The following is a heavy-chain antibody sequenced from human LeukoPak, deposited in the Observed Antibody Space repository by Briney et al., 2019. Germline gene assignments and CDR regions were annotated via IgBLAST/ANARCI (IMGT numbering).Heavy chain of an antibody. D-gene: IGHD3-3*01. Sequence: GASVKVSCKASGGTFSSYAISWVRQAPGQGLEWMGRIIPILGTANYAQKFQGRVTITTDESTSTAYMELSSLRSEDTAVYYCAREKYYDFWSPPDYWGQGTLVTVSS. J-gene: IGHJ4*02. CDR2: IIPILGTA. CDR1: GGTFSSYA. CDR3: AREKYYDFWSPPDY. V-gene: IGHV1-69*11.